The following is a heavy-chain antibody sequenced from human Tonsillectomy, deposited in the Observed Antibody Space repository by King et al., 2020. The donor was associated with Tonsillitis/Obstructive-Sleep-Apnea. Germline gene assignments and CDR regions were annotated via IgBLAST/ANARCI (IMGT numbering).Heavy chain of an antibody. J-gene: IGHJ3*01. V-gene: IGHV3-15*01. Sequence: VQLVESGGGLVKPGGSLRLSCAASGFTFSNAWMSWVRQAPGKGPEWVGRIKSKSKGETTDYTAPVRGRFTISRDDSKNTLFLQMNSLKTEDTAVYYLATDWGSGTYYGRAFDVWGLGTMVTVSS. CDR1: GFTFSNAW. CDR2: IKSKSKGETT. CDR3: ATDWGSGTYYGRAFDV. D-gene: IGHD1-26*01.